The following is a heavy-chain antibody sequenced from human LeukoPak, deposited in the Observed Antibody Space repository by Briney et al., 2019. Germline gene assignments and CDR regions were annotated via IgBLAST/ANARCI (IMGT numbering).Heavy chain of an antibody. V-gene: IGHV4-59*08. D-gene: IGHD4-17*01. CDR2: IYYSGST. Sequence: PSETLSLTCTVSGGSISSYYWSWIRQPPGKGLEWIGYIYYSGSTNYNPSLKSRVTISVDTSKNQFSLKLSSVTAADTAVYYCAGVRSYGEPFFDYWGQGTLVTVSS. CDR3: AGVRSYGEPFFDY. CDR1: GGSISSYY. J-gene: IGHJ4*02.